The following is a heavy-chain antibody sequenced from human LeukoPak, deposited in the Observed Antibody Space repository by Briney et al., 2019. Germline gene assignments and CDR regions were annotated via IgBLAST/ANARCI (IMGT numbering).Heavy chain of an antibody. J-gene: IGHJ4*02. CDR1: GFTFGDYA. Sequence: SLRLSCTASGFTFGDYAMSWVRQAPGKGLEWVGFIRSKAYGGTTEYAASVKGRFTISRDDSKSIAYLQMNSLKTEDTAVYYCNSEWGRTFIAARPNYWGQGTLVTVSS. CDR3: NSEWGRTFIAARPNY. CDR2: IRSKAYGGTT. D-gene: IGHD6-6*01. V-gene: IGHV3-49*04.